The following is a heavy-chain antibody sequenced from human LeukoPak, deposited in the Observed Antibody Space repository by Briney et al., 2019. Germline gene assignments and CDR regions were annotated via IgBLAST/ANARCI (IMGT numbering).Heavy chain of an antibody. CDR1: GGTFNNYG. V-gene: IGHV1-69*06. D-gene: IGHD4-17*01. Sequence: ASVKVSCKASGGTFNNYGINWVRQAPGQGLEWMGGIIPIFDTANYAQKFQGRVTITADKSTSTAYMELSSLRSEDTAVYYCARAVQVTTGGLFDYWGQGTLVTVSS. J-gene: IGHJ4*02. CDR2: IIPIFDTA. CDR3: ARAVQVTTGGLFDY.